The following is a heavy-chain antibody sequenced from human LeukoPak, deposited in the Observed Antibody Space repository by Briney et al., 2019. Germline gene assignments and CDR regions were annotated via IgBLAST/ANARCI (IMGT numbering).Heavy chain of an antibody. CDR3: ARDGYFDH. CDR1: AYTFTNYG. V-gene: IGHV1-18*01. CDR2: ISVHNGNT. Sequence: ASVKVSXKASAYTFTNYGIAWVRQAPGQGLEWMGRISVHNGNTNYAQKLQGRVTMTTDTSTSTAYMEVRSLASDDTAVYYCARDGYFDHWGQGTLVTVSS. J-gene: IGHJ4*02.